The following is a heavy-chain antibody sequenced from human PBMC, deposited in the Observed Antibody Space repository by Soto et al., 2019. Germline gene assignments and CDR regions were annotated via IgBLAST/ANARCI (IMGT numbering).Heavy chain of an antibody. Sequence: ASVKGTCKASGYTFTSYGISWVRQAPGQGLEWMGWISAYNGNTNYAQKLQGRVTMTTDTSTSTAYMELRSLRSDDTAVYYCARKAYGDYASDWGQGTLVTVSS. J-gene: IGHJ4*02. V-gene: IGHV1-18*01. CDR3: ARKAYGDYASD. CDR1: GYTFTSYG. CDR2: ISAYNGNT. D-gene: IGHD4-17*01.